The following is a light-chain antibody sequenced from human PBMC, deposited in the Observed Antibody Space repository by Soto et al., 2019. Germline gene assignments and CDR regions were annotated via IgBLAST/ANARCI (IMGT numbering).Light chain of an antibody. CDR2: HAS. Sequence: DIQMTQSPSTLSASVGDRVTITCGASQNINTDLAWYQQKPGKVPNLLIYHASSLVTGVPSRFSGSGSGTEFTLTISSLQPDDFATYYCQQYNSYMWTFGQGTKVDIK. V-gene: IGKV1-5*01. J-gene: IGKJ1*01. CDR1: QNINTD. CDR3: QQYNSYMWT.